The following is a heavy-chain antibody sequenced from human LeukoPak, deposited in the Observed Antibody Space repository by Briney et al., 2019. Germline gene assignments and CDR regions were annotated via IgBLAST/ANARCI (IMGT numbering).Heavy chain of an antibody. CDR1: GYTFTDYF. V-gene: IGHV1-2*02. D-gene: IGHD3-3*02. CDR3: ARARSRTSTYYLGY. CDR2: INPYSGGT. Sequence: GASVKVSCKASGYTFTDYFIHWVRQAPGQGLEWMGWINPYSGGTSFAQNFRGSVTMTRDTAITTAYMELSRLTFDDTAVYYYARARSRTSTYYLGYWGQGTLITVSP. J-gene: IGHJ4*02.